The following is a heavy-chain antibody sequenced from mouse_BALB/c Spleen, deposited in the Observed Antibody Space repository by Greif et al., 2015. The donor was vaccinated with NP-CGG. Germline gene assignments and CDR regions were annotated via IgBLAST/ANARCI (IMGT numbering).Heavy chain of an antibody. V-gene: IGHV1S56*01. Sequence: QVQLQQSGPELVKPGASVRISCKASGYTFTSYYIHWVKQRPGQGLEWIGWIYPGNVNTKYNEKFKGKATLTADKSSSTAYMQLSSLTSEDSAVYFCARYWDYFDYWGQGTTLTVSS. CDR3: ARYWDYFDY. CDR2: IYPGNVNT. J-gene: IGHJ2*01. CDR1: GYTFTSYY. D-gene: IGHD4-1*01.